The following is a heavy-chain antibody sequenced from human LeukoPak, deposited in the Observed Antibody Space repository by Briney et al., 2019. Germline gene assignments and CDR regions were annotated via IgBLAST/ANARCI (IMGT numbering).Heavy chain of an antibody. CDR3: AKVRVVFNWNYAYYFDY. J-gene: IGHJ4*02. D-gene: IGHD1-7*01. Sequence: GGSLRLSCAASGFTFSNYAMHWVRQAPSKGLEWVAIISYDGSSKYYADSVKGRFTISRENYKNKMDVKMNRLGEEETAMYYCAKVRVVFNWNYAYYFDYWGQGTLVTVSS. CDR2: ISYDGSSK. CDR1: GFTFSNYA. V-gene: IGHV3-30*18.